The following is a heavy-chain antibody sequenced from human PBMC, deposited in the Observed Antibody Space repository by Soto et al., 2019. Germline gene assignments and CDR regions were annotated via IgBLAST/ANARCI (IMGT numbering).Heavy chain of an antibody. CDR3: ARNPRGAAAAGTFDY. J-gene: IGHJ4*02. V-gene: IGHV1-18*01. D-gene: IGHD6-13*01. CDR2: ISAYNGNT. CDR1: GYTFSSYC. Sequence: GASVKVSCQASGYTFSSYCISWVRQAPGQGLEWMGWISAYNGNTNYAQKLQGRVTMTTDTSTSTAYMELRSLRSDDTAVYYCARNPRGAAAAGTFDYWGQGTLVTVSS.